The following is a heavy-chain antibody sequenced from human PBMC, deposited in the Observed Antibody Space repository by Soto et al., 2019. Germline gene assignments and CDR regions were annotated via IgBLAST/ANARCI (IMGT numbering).Heavy chain of an antibody. CDR1: GFSFSKYG. Sequence: PGGSLRLSCGASGFSFSKYGMHWVRQAPGEGLEWLSLISHDGSEKWYAESVKGRFTISRDNSKNTLYLQVNRLRDEDSAVFYCAKEPGYYDLLTGYFRHTLDIWGQGTMVTVSS. CDR3: AKEPGYYDLLTGYFRHTLDI. V-gene: IGHV3-30*18. D-gene: IGHD3-9*01. CDR2: ISHDGSEK. J-gene: IGHJ3*02.